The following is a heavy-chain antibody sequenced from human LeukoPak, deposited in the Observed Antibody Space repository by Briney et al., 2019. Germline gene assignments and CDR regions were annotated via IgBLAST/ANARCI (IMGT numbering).Heavy chain of an antibody. J-gene: IGHJ4*02. Sequence: GGSLRLSCAASGFTFSSYAMSWVRQAPGKGLEWVSGISGSGAGTYYADSVKGRFTISRDNSKNTLYLQMNSPRAEDTAVYYCARVRGYSGYDHPFDYWGQGTLVTVSS. D-gene: IGHD5-12*01. CDR2: ISGSGAGT. V-gene: IGHV3-23*01. CDR1: GFTFSSYA. CDR3: ARVRGYSGYDHPFDY.